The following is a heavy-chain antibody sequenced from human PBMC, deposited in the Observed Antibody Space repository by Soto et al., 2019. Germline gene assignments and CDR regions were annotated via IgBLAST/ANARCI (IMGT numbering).Heavy chain of an antibody. CDR1: GFTFSSYA. J-gene: IGHJ4*02. D-gene: IGHD6-13*01. V-gene: IGHV3-23*01. Sequence: GGSQRLSSASSGFTFSSYAMSWVRQAPGKGLEWVSAISGSGGSTYYADSVKGRFTISRDNSKNTLYLQMNSLRAEDTAVYYCANRLPCSSSCDYWGQGTLVTVSS. CDR3: ANRLPCSSSCDY. CDR2: ISGSGGST.